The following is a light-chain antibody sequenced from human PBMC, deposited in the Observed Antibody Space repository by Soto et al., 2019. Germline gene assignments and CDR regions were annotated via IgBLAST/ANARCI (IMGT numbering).Light chain of an antibody. V-gene: IGKV3-15*01. CDR1: QSLNSN. CDR2: DTS. J-gene: IGKJ1*01. Sequence: ILLTQSPATLSVSPGERVTLSCRASQSLNSNLAWYQQRPGQAPRLLIYDTSTRATGLPARFSGSGSGTEFTLTISRLQSEYFAVYYCQQYNNWWTFGQGTKVEIK. CDR3: QQYNNWWT.